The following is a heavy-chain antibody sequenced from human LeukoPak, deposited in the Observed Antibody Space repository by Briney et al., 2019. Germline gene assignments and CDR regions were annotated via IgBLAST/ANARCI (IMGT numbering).Heavy chain of an antibody. D-gene: IGHD4-17*01. Sequence: PGGSLRLSCAASGFIFSDYYMSWIRQAPGKGLEWVSYISNSDTTIYYADSVKGRFTISRDNAKNSLYLQMNSLRAEDTAVYYCARDHGVSGYGDCFDYWGQGTLVTVSS. CDR2: ISNSDTTI. J-gene: IGHJ4*02. V-gene: IGHV3-11*04. CDR3: ARDHGVSGYGDCFDY. CDR1: GFIFSDYY.